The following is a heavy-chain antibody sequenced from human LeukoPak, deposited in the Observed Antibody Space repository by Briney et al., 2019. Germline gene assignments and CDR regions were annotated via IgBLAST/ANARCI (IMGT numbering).Heavy chain of an antibody. D-gene: IGHD2/OR15-2a*01. CDR1: GYTFSSYW. CDR3: ARPSMARSYWYFDL. J-gene: IGHJ2*01. CDR2: IYPGDSDT. V-gene: IGHV5-51*01. Sequence: GESLKISCKGSGYTFSSYWIGWVRQMPGKGLEWMGIIYPGDSDTRYSPSFQGQVTISADKSISTAYLQWSSLKASDTAMYYCARPSMARSYWYFDLWGRGTLVTVSS.